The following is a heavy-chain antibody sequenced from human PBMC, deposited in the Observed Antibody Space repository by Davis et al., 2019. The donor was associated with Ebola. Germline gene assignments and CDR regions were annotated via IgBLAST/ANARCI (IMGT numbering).Heavy chain of an antibody. D-gene: IGHD3-3*01. Sequence: GGSLRLSCAASGFIVSSNYMSWVRQVPGKGLEWVSGINWNGGSTGYVDSVKGRFTISRDNAKNTVYLQMNDLRAEDTAVYYCAREGRVFALDYWGQGALVTVSS. CDR1: GFIVSSNY. V-gene: IGHV3-20*04. CDR3: AREGRVFALDY. CDR2: INWNGGST. J-gene: IGHJ4*02.